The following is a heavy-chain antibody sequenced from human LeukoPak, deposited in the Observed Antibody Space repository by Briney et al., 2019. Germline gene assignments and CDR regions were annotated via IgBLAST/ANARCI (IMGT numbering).Heavy chain of an antibody. CDR1: GFXVSSNY. V-gene: IGHV3-66*01. CDR3: ARGAVAAADAFFDQ. CDR2: INSGGST. D-gene: IGHD6-13*01. Sequence: GGSRRLSCEASGFXVSSNYSSWFGKAPGKGLEWAPVINSGGSTYYADSVKGRFTISRDNSKNTLYLQMSSLRAEDTAVYYCARGAVAAADAFFDQWGQGTLVTVSS. J-gene: IGHJ4*02.